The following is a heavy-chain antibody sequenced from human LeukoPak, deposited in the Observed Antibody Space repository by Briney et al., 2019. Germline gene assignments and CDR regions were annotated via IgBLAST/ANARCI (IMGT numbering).Heavy chain of an antibody. CDR3: ARDPREYYYYMDV. Sequence: GASLKVSCKASGYTFTSYYMHWVRQAPGQGLEWMGIINPSGGSTSYAQKFQGRVTMTRDTSTSTVYMELSSLRSEDTAVYYCARDPREYYYYMDVWGKGTTVTVSS. CDR1: GYTFTSYY. J-gene: IGHJ6*03. CDR2: INPSGGST. D-gene: IGHD5-24*01. V-gene: IGHV1-46*01.